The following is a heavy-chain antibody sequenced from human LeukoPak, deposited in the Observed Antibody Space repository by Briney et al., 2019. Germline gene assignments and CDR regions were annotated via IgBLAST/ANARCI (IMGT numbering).Heavy chain of an antibody. CDR3: ASEVVVTYDAFDI. D-gene: IGHD3-22*01. Sequence: PGGSLRLSCAASGFTFSSYGMSWVLQAPGKGLEWVSSISSSSSYIYYADSVKGRFTISRDNAKNSLYLQMNSLRAEDTAVYYCASEVVVTYDAFDIWGQGTMVTVSS. CDR1: GFTFSSYG. J-gene: IGHJ3*02. CDR2: ISSSSSYI. V-gene: IGHV3-21*01.